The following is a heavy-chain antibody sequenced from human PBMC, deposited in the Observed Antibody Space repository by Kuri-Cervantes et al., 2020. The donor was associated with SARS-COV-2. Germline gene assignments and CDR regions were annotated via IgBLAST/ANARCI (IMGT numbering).Heavy chain of an antibody. J-gene: IGHJ6*02. CDR3: VKDSAAGYYGMDV. CDR2: ISSNGGST. V-gene: IGHV3-64D*09. D-gene: IGHD2-15*01. Sequence: GESLKISCSASGFTFSSYAMHWVRQAPGKGLEYVSAISSNGGSTYHADSVKGRFTISRDNSKNTLYLQMSSLRAEDTAVYYCVKDSAAGYYGMDVWGQGTTVTVSS. CDR1: GFTFSSYA.